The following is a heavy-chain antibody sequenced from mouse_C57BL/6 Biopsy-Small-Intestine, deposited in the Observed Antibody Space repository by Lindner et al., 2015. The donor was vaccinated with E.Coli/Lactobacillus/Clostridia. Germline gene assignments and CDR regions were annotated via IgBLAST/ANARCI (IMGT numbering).Heavy chain of an antibody. Sequence: VQLQESGPELVKPGASVKISCKASGYSFTGYYMNWVKQSPEKSLEWIGEINPSTGGTTYNQKFKAKATLTVDKSSSTAYMQLKSPTSEDSAVYYCARGPLTGTRYFDYWGQGTTLTVSS. CDR3: ARGPLTGTRYFDY. V-gene: IGHV1-42*01. CDR2: INPSTGGT. CDR1: GYSFTGYY. D-gene: IGHD4-1*01. J-gene: IGHJ2*01.